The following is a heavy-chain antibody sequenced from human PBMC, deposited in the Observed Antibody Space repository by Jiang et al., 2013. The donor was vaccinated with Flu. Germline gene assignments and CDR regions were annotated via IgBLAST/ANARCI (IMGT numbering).Heavy chain of an antibody. J-gene: IGHJ3*02. CDR1: GFTFSSYA. D-gene: IGHD5-24*01. CDR2: ISYDGSNK. Sequence: VQLVESGGGVVQPGRSLRLSCAASGFTFSSYAMHWVRQAPGKGLEWVAVISYDGSNKYYADSVKGRFTISRDNSKNTLYLQMNSLRAEDTAVYYCARDRPDGYNYGNAFDIWGQGTMVTV. CDR3: ARDRPDGYNYGNAFDI. V-gene: IGHV3-30-3*01.